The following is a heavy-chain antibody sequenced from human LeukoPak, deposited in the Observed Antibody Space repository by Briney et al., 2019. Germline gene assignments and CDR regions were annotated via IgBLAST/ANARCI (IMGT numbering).Heavy chain of an antibody. J-gene: IGHJ4*02. V-gene: IGHV1-2*02. CDR3: AREMSYSSSWPDYFDY. Sequence: SVKVSCKASGYTFTGYYMHWVRQAPGQGLEWMGWINPNSGGTNYAQKFQGRVTMTRDTSISTAYMELSRLRSDDTAVYYCAREMSYSSSWPDYFDYWGQGTLVTVSS. CDR2: INPNSGGT. CDR1: GYTFTGYY. D-gene: IGHD6-13*01.